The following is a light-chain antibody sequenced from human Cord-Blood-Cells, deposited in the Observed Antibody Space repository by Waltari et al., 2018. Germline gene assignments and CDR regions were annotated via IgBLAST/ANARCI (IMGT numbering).Light chain of an antibody. CDR3: AAWDDSLNGPV. V-gene: IGLV1-44*01. J-gene: IGLJ3*02. Sequence: QSVLTQPPSASGPPGQRVTISFSGTSTNLGTTTVTWYKQLPGTAPKLLIYSNNQRPSGVPDRFSGSKSGTSASVAISGLQSEDEADYYCAAWDDSLNGPVFGGGTKLTVL. CDR1: STNLGTTT. CDR2: SNN.